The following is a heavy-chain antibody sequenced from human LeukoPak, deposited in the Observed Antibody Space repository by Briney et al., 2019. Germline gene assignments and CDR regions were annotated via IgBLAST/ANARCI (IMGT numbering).Heavy chain of an antibody. CDR2: INRDGSVK. CDR1: GFVFSTSW. CDR3: TRNEV. Sequence: GGSLRLSCAGSGFVFSTSWMSWVRQAPGKGLGWVANINRDGSVKDYLDSVKGRFAISRDNAENSLYLQMNNLRDEDTAVYYCTRNEVWGQGTLVTVSS. V-gene: IGHV3-7*01. J-gene: IGHJ4*02.